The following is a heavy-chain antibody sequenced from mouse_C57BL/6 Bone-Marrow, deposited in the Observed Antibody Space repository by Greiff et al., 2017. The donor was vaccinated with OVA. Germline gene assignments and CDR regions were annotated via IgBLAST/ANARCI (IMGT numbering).Heavy chain of an antibody. D-gene: IGHD2-4*01. V-gene: IGHV3-6*01. J-gene: IGHJ2*01. CDR2: ISYDGSN. CDR3: AREADYGDY. CDR1: GYSITSGYY. Sequence: ESGPGLVKPSQSLSLTCSVTGYSITSGYYWNWIRQFPGNKLEWMGYISYDGSNNYNPSLKNRISITRDTSKNQFFLKLNSVTTEDTATYYCAREADYGDYWGQGTTLTVSS.